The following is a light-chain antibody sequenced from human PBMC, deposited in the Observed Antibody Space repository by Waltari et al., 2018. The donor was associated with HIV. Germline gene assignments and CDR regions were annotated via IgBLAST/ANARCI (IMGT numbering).Light chain of an antibody. CDR3: QKSDNTPYT. V-gene: IGKV1-39*01. CDR1: QSIGRR. J-gene: IGKJ2*01. CDR2: DAS. Sequence: DIQMTQSPSSLSASVGDRVTISCRASQSIGRRLNCYQHKPGKAPKLLIYDASTLRSGVPSRFSASGSGTEFTLIISSLQGEDIATYYCQKSDNTPYTFGQGTKLEIK.